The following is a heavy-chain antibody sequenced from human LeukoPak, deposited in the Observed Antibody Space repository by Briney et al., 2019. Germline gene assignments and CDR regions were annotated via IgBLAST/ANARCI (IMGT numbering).Heavy chain of an antibody. V-gene: IGHV1-69*06. Sequence: ASVKVSCKASGGTFSSYAISWVRQAPGQGLEWMGGIIPIFGTANYAQKFQGRVTITADKSTSTAYMELSSLRSEDTAVYYCARGWIQLWSPRDYYYMDVWGKGTTVTVSS. J-gene: IGHJ6*03. CDR1: GGTFSSYA. D-gene: IGHD5-18*01. CDR2: IIPIFGTA. CDR3: ARGWIQLWSPRDYYYMDV.